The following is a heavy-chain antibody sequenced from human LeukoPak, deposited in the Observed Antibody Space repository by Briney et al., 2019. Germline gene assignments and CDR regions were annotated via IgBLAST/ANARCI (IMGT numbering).Heavy chain of an antibody. Sequence: KGSGPTLVNPTQTLTLTCTFSGFSLSSSAVGVGWIRQPPGKALEWLALIFWNDDKRYTPSLKSRLTITKDTSKNQVVLTMTNMDPVDTATYYCAHRLDWNYAINYFDPWGQGTLVTVSS. CDR2: IFWNDDK. V-gene: IGHV2-5*01. J-gene: IGHJ5*02. CDR3: AHRLDWNYAINYFDP. CDR1: GFSLSSSAVG. D-gene: IGHD1-7*01.